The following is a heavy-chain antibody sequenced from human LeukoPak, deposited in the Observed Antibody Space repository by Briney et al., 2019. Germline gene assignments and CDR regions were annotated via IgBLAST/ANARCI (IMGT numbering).Heavy chain of an antibody. V-gene: IGHV1-2*02. Sequence: ASVKVSCKASGYTFTCYYLHWLRQARGQALEWMGWINPNSGGTNYAQKFQGRVTMTRDTSISTAYMELSRLRSDDTAVYYCARESGSYGSDAFDIWGQGTMVTVSS. CDR3: ARESGSYGSDAFDI. CDR1: GYTFTCYY. CDR2: INPNSGGT. J-gene: IGHJ3*02. D-gene: IGHD1-26*01.